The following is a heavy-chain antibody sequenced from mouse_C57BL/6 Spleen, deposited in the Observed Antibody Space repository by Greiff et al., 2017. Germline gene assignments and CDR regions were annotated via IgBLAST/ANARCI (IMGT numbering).Heavy chain of an antibody. CDR3: AMDITTVVAGGYYAMDY. J-gene: IGHJ4*01. CDR1: GFTFSDYG. Sequence: EVKVVESGGGLVKPGGSLKLSCAASGFTFSDYGMHWVRQAPEKGLEWVAYISSGSSTIYYADTVKGRFTISRDNAKNTLFLQMTSLRSEDTAMYYCAMDITTVVAGGYYAMDYWGQGTSVTVSS. CDR2: ISSGSSTI. V-gene: IGHV5-17*01. D-gene: IGHD1-1*01.